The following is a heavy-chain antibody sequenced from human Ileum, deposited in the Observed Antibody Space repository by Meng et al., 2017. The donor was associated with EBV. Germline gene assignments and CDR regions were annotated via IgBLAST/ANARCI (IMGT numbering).Heavy chain of an antibody. CDR1: GDRGGCDKTS. CDR3: AKSCIGKFDR. CDR2: KYRRSRWYY. Sequence: GRGRMPLSHGSLFVCVMCGDRGGCDKTSWSWFLQSRTRGIEWVGSKYRRSRWYYDYGLSVNSRINISPETSKDQVSLQLHSVTDEDTGIYDCAKSCIGKFDRWGQGTLVTVSS. J-gene: IGHJ5*02. V-gene: IGHV6-1*01.